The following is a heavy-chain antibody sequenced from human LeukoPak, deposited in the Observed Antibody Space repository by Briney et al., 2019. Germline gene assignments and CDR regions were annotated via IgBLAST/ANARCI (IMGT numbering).Heavy chain of an antibody. D-gene: IGHD3-9*01. V-gene: IGHV4-30-2*01. J-gene: IGHJ5*02. CDR2: IYHSGST. CDR1: GGSISSGGYS. CDR3: VRGILSDDTLTGP. Sequence: SETLSLTCAVSGGSISSGGYSWSWIRQPPGKGLEWIGYIYHSGSTYYNPSLKSRVTISVDRSKNQFSLKLSSVTAADTAVYYCVRGILSDDTLTGPRGQGTLVTVSS.